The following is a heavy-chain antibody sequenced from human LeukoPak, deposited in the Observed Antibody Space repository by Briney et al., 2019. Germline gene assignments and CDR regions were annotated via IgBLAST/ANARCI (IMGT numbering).Heavy chain of an antibody. CDR2: ISSSSSTI. CDR1: GFTFSSYS. Sequence: GGSLRLSCAASGFTFSSYSMNWVRQAPGKGLEWVSYISSSSSTIYYADSVKGRFTISRDNAKNSLYLQLNSLRAEDTAVYYCARAPGTFWSGYDHFDYWGQGTLVTVSS. D-gene: IGHD3-3*01. CDR3: ARAPGTFWSGYDHFDY. V-gene: IGHV3-48*04. J-gene: IGHJ4*02.